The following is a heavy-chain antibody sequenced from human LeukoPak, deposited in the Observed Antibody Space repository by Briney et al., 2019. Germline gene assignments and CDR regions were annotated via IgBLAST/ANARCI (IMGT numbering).Heavy chain of an antibody. Sequence: SETLSLTCAVYGGSFSGYYWSWIRQPPGKGLEWIGEINHSGSTNYNPSLKSRVTISVDTSKNQFSLKLSPVTAADTAAYYCARVGVDDSGNIIKYFFDYWGQGTLVTVSS. CDR2: INHSGST. CDR3: ARVGVDDSGNIIKYFFDY. V-gene: IGHV4-34*01. J-gene: IGHJ4*02. CDR1: GGSFSGYY. D-gene: IGHD4-23*01.